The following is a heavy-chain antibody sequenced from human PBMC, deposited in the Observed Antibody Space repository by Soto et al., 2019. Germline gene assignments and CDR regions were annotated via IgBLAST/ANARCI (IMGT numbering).Heavy chain of an antibody. J-gene: IGHJ4*02. Sequence: SETLSLTCAVYGGSFSGYYWSWIRQPPGEGLEWIGEINHSGSTNYNPSLKSRVTISVDTSKNQFSLKLSSVTAADTAVYYCARGPTSFDYWGQGTLVTVSS. V-gene: IGHV4-34*01. CDR1: GGSFSGYY. CDR2: INHSGST. CDR3: ARGPTSFDY.